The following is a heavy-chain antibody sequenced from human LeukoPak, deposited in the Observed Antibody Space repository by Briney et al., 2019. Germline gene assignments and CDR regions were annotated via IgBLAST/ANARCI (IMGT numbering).Heavy chain of an antibody. J-gene: IGHJ4*02. CDR3: ASPRYSYGVPTDY. V-gene: IGHV3-74*01. CDR1: GFTFSSYW. Sequence: GGSLRLSCAASGFTFSSYWMHWVRQAPGKGLVWVSRINGDGISTSYADSVKGRFTISRDNAKNKLYLQMNSLRAEDTAVYYCASPRYSYGVPTDYWGQGTLVTVSS. CDR2: INGDGIST. D-gene: IGHD5-24*01.